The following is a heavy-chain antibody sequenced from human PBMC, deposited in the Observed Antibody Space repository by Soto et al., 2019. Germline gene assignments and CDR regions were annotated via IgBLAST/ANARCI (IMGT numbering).Heavy chain of an antibody. D-gene: IGHD3-22*01. CDR1: GYTFVSYG. Sequence: QIQLVQSAAEVKKPGASVKVSCKTSGYTFVSYGISWVRQAPGQGLEWMGWISPYNGNTNFAQQFRGIVTLTTDPSTDIVYIVLGRLQSDDTDVYYCERAQYFFASSGYYDYWGQGTLITVSS. J-gene: IGHJ4*02. CDR3: ERAQYFFASSGYYDY. V-gene: IGHV1-18*04. CDR2: ISPYNGNT.